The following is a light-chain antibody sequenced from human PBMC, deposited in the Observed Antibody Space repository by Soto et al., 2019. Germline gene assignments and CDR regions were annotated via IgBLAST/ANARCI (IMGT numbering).Light chain of an antibody. J-gene: IGLJ3*02. Sequence: QSVLTQPASVSGSPGQSITISCTGTSSDVGSYNLVTWYQHHPGKVPKFMIYENIKRPSGVSDRFSGSKSGNTASLTISGLQAEDEADYYCCSYAGSDNWAFGGGTKVTVL. CDR3: CSYAGSDNWA. CDR1: SSDVGSYNL. V-gene: IGLV2-23*01. CDR2: ENI.